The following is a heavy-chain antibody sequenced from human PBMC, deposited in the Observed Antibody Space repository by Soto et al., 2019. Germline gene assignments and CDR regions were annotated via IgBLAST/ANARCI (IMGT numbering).Heavy chain of an antibody. CDR1: GYTFTSYG. Sequence: ASVKVSCKASGYTFTSYGISWVRQAPGQGLEWMGWISACNGNTNYAQKLQGRVTMTTDTSTSTAYMELRSLRSDDTAVYYCARAYDFWSGSSNNWYDPWGQGTLVTVSS. CDR2: ISACNGNT. D-gene: IGHD3-3*01. J-gene: IGHJ5*01. V-gene: IGHV1-18*01. CDR3: ARAYDFWSGSSNNWYDP.